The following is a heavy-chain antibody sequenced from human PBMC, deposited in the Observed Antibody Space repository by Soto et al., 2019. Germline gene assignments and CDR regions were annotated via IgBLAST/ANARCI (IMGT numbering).Heavy chain of an antibody. Sequence: SETLSLTCAVYGGSFSGYYWSWIRQPPGKGLEWIGEINHSGSTNYNPSLKSRVTISVDTSKNQFSLKLSSVTAADTAVYYCARGAHYYGSGSYYNYYYYYYGMDVWGQGTTVTVSS. CDR3: ARGAHYYGSGSYYNYYYYYYGMDV. CDR2: INHSGST. J-gene: IGHJ6*02. V-gene: IGHV4-34*01. CDR1: GGSFSGYY. D-gene: IGHD3-10*01.